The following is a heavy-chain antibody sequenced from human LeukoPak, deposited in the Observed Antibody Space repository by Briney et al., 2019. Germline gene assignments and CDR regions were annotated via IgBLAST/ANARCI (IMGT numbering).Heavy chain of an antibody. J-gene: IGHJ3*02. CDR1: GGSITGFSYY. V-gene: IGHV4-39*07. Sequence: PSETLSLACTVSGGSITGFSYYWGWIRQPPGKGLEWIGYIYYSGSTYYNPSLKSRVTISVDTSKNQFSLKLSSVTAADTAVYYCARGGGYSGYDNAFDIWGQGTMVTVSS. CDR2: IYYSGST. CDR3: ARGGGYSGYDNAFDI. D-gene: IGHD5-12*01.